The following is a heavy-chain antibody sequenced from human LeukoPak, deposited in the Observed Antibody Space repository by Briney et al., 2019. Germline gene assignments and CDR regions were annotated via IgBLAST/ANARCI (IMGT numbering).Heavy chain of an antibody. CDR1: GFTFSSYS. J-gene: IGHJ6*04. V-gene: IGHV3-30*02. CDR3: AKDPVLPHIVLMVSTMDV. CDR2: IRYDGSNE. D-gene: IGHD2-8*01. Sequence: GGSLRLSCAASGFTFSSYSMNWVRQAPGKGLEWVAFIRYDGSNEYYADSVKGRFTISRDNSKNTLYLQMNSLRTEDTAVYYCAKDPVLPHIVLMVSTMDVWGKGTTVTVSS.